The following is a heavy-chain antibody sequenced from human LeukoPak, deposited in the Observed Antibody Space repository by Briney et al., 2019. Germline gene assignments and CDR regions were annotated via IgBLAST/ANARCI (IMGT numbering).Heavy chain of an antibody. J-gene: IGHJ4*02. CDR2: IYSGGST. CDR3: ASGDTPFSIY. CDR1: GFTASSNY. D-gene: IGHD7-27*01. Sequence: GGSLRLSCAASGFTASSNYMSWVRQAPGKGLEWVSVIYSGGSTYYADSVKGRFTISRDNSKNTLYLQMNSLRAEDTAVYYCASGDTPFSIYWGQGTLVTVSS. V-gene: IGHV3-66*01.